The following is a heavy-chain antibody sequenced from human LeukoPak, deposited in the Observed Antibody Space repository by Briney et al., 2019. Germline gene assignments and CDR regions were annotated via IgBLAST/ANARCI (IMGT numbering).Heavy chain of an antibody. V-gene: IGHV5-51*01. CDR1: GYSFPSYW. D-gene: IGHD3-9*01. CDR3: TSARESGRYDMDGGAWHFDH. CDR2: IYPGDSDT. Sequence: GESLKISCKGSGYSFPSYWIGWVRQMPGKGLEWIGIIYPGDSDTRYSPSFQGQVTISADKSISTAYLPWSSLKRSDTAMYSRTSARESGRYDMDGGAWHFDHWGQGTLVPVSS. J-gene: IGHJ4*02.